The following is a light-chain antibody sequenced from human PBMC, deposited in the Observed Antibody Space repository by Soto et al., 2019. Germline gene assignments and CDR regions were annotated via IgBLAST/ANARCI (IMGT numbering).Light chain of an antibody. CDR1: SGHSNYA. Sequence: QSVLTQSPSASASLGASVKLTCTLSSGHSNYAIAWHQQQPEKGPRYLMKLNSDGSHSKGDGIPDRFSGSSSGAERYLTISGLQSEDEADYYCQTWGTGVWVFGGGTKLTVL. J-gene: IGLJ3*02. CDR3: QTWGTGVWV. CDR2: LNSDGSH. V-gene: IGLV4-69*01.